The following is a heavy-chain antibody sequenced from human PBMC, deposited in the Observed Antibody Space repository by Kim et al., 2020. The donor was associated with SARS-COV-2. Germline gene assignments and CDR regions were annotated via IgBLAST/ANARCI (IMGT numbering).Heavy chain of an antibody. J-gene: IGHJ4*02. V-gene: IGHV3-9*01. CDR2: ISWNSGSI. CDR1: GFTFDDYA. CDR3: AKGRTVTSRFDY. D-gene: IGHD4-17*01. Sequence: GGSLRLSCAASGFTFDDYAMHWVRQAPGKGLEWVSGISWNSGSIGYADSVKGRFTISRDNAKNSLYLQMNSLRDEDTALYYCAKGRTVTSRFDYWGQGTLVTVSS.